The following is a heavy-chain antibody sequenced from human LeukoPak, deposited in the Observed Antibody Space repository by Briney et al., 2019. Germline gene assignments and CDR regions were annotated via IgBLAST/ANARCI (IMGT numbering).Heavy chain of an antibody. V-gene: IGHV3-7*01. CDR1: GFTFTTYW. Sequence: PGGPLRLSCAASGFTFTTYWMSWLRQAPGKGLEWVANINQDGSEKKYVDSVRGRFTISRDNAKNSLYLQMNSLRAGDTAVYYCARLGYSGYSDLAYWGQGTLVTVSS. J-gene: IGHJ4*02. D-gene: IGHD5-12*01. CDR3: ARLGYSGYSDLAY. CDR2: INQDGSEK.